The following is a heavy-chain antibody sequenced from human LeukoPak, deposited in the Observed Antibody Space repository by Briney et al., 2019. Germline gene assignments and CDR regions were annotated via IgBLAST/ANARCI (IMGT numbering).Heavy chain of an antibody. Sequence: GGSLRLSCAASGFTFDDYGMSWVRQAPGKGLEWVSGINWNGGSTGYADSVKGRFTISRDNAKNSLYLQMNSLRAEDTALYYCARVRGYCSGGSCRRFIDYWGQGTLVTVSS. J-gene: IGHJ4*02. D-gene: IGHD2-15*01. CDR2: INWNGGST. CDR3: ARVRGYCSGGSCRRFIDY. CDR1: GFTFDDYG. V-gene: IGHV3-20*04.